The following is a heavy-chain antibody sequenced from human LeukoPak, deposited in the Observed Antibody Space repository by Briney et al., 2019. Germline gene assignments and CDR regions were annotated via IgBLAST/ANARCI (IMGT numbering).Heavy chain of an antibody. D-gene: IGHD3-10*01. CDR2: IYYSGNT. J-gene: IGHJ4*02. V-gene: IGHV4-39*01. CDR3: ARQTGSGLFTLP. CDR1: GVSISSSNSY. Sequence: SETLSLTCTVSGVSISSSNSYWGWIRQPPGKGLEWIGSIYYSGNTYYNASLKSRVTISVDTAKNQFSLKLTSVTAADTAVYYCARQTGSGLFTLPGGQGTLVTVSS.